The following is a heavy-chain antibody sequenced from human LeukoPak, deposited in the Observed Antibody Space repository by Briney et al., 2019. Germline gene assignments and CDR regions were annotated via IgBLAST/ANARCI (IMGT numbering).Heavy chain of an antibody. CDR3: TTGSYAVAGLFDY. CDR1: GFTVSSNY. CDR2: IYSGGST. Sequence: GGSLRLSCAASGFTVSSNYMSWVRQAPGKGLEWVSVIYSGGSTYYADSVKGRFTISRDNSKNTLYLQMNSLRAEDTAVYYCTTGSYAVAGLFDYWGQGTLVTVSS. V-gene: IGHV3-53*01. J-gene: IGHJ4*02. D-gene: IGHD6-19*01.